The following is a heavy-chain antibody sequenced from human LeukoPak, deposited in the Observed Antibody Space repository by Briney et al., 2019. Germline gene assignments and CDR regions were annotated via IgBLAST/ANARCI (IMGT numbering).Heavy chain of an antibody. CDR3: ARDSNYYDSSGYPWYYFDY. J-gene: IGHJ4*02. Sequence: GASVKVSCKASGYTFTSYYMHWVRQAPGQGLEWMGIINPSGGSTSYAQKFQGRVTMTRDTSTSTVYMEPSSLRSEDTAVYYCARDSNYYDSSGYPWYYFDYWGQGTLVTVSS. CDR1: GYTFTSYY. CDR2: INPSGGST. D-gene: IGHD3-22*01. V-gene: IGHV1-46*01.